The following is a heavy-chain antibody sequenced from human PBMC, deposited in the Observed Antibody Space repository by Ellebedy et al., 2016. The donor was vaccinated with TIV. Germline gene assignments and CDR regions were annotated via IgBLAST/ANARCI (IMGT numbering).Heavy chain of an antibody. CDR1: GLTVSSNF. J-gene: IGHJ4*02. CDR2: INGVGRT. V-gene: IGHV3-53*01. CDR3: ASPSGRGFWTGYLDY. Sequence: GGSLRLSCTASGLTVSSNFMTWVRQAPGKGLEWVSFINGVGRTDYADSVKGRFIISRDNSNNTLYLQMNSLRPEDTAVYYCASPSGRGFWTGYLDYWGQGTLVIVSS. D-gene: IGHD3/OR15-3a*01.